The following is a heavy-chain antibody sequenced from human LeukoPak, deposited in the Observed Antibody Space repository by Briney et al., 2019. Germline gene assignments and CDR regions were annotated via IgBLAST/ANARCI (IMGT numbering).Heavy chain of an antibody. CDR3: ARDGESFFCGGDCYNDY. Sequence: ASVKVSCKASGYTFTSYGVSWVRQAPGQGLEWMGWINTYSGNTNYAQKLQGRVTMTTDTSTSTAYMELRSLRSDDTAVYYCARDGESFFCGGDCYNDYWGQGTLVTVSS. D-gene: IGHD2-21*02. J-gene: IGHJ4*02. CDR2: INTYSGNT. CDR1: GYTFTSYG. V-gene: IGHV1-18*01.